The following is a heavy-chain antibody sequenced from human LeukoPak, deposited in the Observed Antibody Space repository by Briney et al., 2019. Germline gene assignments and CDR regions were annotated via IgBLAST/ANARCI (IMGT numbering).Heavy chain of an antibody. V-gene: IGHV3-48*01. J-gene: IGHJ4*02. CDR3: ARERRAAASD. CDR1: GFNFIDYS. CDR2: IGISSGNT. Sequence: GGSLRLSCAASGFNFIDYSMNWVRQAPGKGLEWISYIGISSGNTKYADSVKGRFTISRDKARNSLYLQMNSLRVEDTAMYYCARERRAAASDWGQGTLVTVSS. D-gene: IGHD6-13*01.